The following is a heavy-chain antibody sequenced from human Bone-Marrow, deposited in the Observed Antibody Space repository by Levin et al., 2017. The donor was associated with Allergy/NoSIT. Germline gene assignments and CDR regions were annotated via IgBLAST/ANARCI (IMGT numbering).Heavy chain of an antibody. V-gene: IGHV4-61*02. Sequence: PSETLSLTCSVSGGSISSGRYYFTWVRQSAGKGLEWIGRIYTTGSTNYNPPLESRVTISRDTFKKEVYLTLSSVTAADTAVYYCARDRLASLYYYSMDVWGRGTTVIVSS. CDR3: ARDRLASLYYYSMDV. J-gene: IGHJ6*03. CDR2: IYTTGST. CDR1: GGSISSGRYY.